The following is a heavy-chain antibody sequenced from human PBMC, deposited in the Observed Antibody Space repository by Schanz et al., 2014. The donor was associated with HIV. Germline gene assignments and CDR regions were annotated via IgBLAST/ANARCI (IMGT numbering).Heavy chain of an antibody. CDR2: INNDGSST. CDR3: AKDRTDSGWYKEGPRELGE. D-gene: IGHD6-19*01. V-gene: IGHV3-74*01. CDR1: GFTFSTYW. J-gene: IGHJ4*02. Sequence: EVQLVESGGGFVQPGGSLRLSCAASGFTFSTYWMHWVRQAPGKGLVWVSRINNDGSSTTYADPVKGRFTISRDSFNNTLYLHMSSLRAEDTAVYFCAKDRTDSGWYKEGPRELGEWGQGTLVTVSS.